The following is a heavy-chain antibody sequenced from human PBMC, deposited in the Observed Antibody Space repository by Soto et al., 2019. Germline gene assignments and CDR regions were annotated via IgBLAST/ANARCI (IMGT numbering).Heavy chain of an antibody. Sequence: GESLKISCKGSGYSFTSYWIGWVRQMPGKGLEWMGIIYPGDSDTRYSPSFQGQVTISADKSISTAYLQWSSLKASDTAMYYCARLGSCSGGSCPFDYWGQGTLVTVSS. V-gene: IGHV5-51*01. CDR2: IYPGDSDT. CDR3: ARLGSCSGGSCPFDY. D-gene: IGHD2-15*01. J-gene: IGHJ4*02. CDR1: GYSFTSYW.